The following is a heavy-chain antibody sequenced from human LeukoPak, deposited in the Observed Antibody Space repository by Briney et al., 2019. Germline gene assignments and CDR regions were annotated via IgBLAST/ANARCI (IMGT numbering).Heavy chain of an antibody. V-gene: IGHV4-34*01. J-gene: IGHJ4*02. Sequence: SETLSLTCAVYGGSFSGYYWSWIRQPPGKGLEWIGEINHSGSTNYNPSLKSRVTISVDTSKNQFSLKLSSVTAADTAVYYCARGGWNPAPFLYWGQGTLVTVSS. CDR3: ARGGWNPAPFLY. CDR2: INHSGST. D-gene: IGHD1-1*01. CDR1: GGSFSGYY.